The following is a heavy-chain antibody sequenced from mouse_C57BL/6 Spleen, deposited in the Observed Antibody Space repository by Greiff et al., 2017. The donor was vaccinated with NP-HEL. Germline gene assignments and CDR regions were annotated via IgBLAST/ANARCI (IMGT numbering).Heavy chain of an antibody. CDR2: INPSNGGT. V-gene: IGHV1-53*01. Sequence: VQLQQSGTELVKPGASVKLSCKASGYTFTSYWMHWVKQRPGQGLEWIGNINPSNGGTNYNEKFKSKATLTVDKSSSTAYMQLSSLTSEDSAVYYCAREGMDYYYGNYFDYWGQGTTLTVSS. J-gene: IGHJ2*01. CDR3: AREGMDYYYGNYFDY. CDR1: GYTFTSYW. D-gene: IGHD1-1*01.